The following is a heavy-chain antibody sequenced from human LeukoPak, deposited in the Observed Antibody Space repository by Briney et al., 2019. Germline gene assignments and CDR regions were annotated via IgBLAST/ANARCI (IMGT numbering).Heavy chain of an antibody. CDR2: INPNSGGT. V-gene: IGHV1-2*02. D-gene: IGHD2-2*01. CDR3: ARVGWCSSTSCSSWFDP. J-gene: IGHJ5*02. Sequence: ASVKVSCKASGYTFTGYYMHWVRQAPGQRLEWMGWINPNSGGTNYAQKFQGRVTMTRDTSISTAYMELSRLRSDDTAVYYCARVGWCSSTSCSSWFDPWGQGTLVTVSS. CDR1: GYTFTGYY.